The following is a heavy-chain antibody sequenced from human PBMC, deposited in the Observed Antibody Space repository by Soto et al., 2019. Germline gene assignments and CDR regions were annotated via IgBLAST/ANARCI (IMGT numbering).Heavy chain of an antibody. J-gene: IGHJ2*01. CDR2: VSYEGSVQ. Sequence: QVQLVESGGGVVQPGGSLRLSCAASGFSFNNYGMHWVRQAPGKGLELVAVVSYEGSVQYYTDSAKGRFTISRDNSKNTLYLQMNSLRDEDTAVYHCAKEISPKAGKWYFDLWGRGTLVTVSS. CDR3: AKEISPKAGKWYFDL. CDR1: GFSFNNYG. D-gene: IGHD6-19*01. V-gene: IGHV3-30*18.